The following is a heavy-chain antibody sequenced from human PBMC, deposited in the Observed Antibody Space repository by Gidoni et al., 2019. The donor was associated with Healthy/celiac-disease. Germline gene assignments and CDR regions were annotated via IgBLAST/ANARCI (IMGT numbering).Heavy chain of an antibody. D-gene: IGHD3-10*01. Sequence: EVQLVESGGGLVKPGGSRRPSCAASGLTFSSYSMIWVRQAPGKGLECVSSISSSSSYIYYADSVKGRFTISRDNAKNSLYLQMNSLRAEDTAVYYCARDHVTRGGGAFDIWGQGTMVTVSS. V-gene: IGHV3-21*01. CDR1: GLTFSSYS. CDR2: ISSSSSYI. J-gene: IGHJ3*02. CDR3: ARDHVTRGGGAFDI.